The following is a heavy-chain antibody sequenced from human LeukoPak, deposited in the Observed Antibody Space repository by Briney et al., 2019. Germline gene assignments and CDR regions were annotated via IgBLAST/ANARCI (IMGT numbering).Heavy chain of an antibody. CDR3: AGDKGYSTFDY. CDR2: TNQGGSDK. D-gene: IGHD6-13*01. V-gene: IGHV3-7*02. Sequence: GRSLTLSCPASGFTLSSYWMTWVRQAPGKGLEWVAKTNQGGSDKYHVSSVKGRFSISRDATNSLIWRIASRNVENRPVFFLAGDKGYSTFDYWGQGTLVTVSS. J-gene: IGHJ4*02. CDR1: GFTLSSYW.